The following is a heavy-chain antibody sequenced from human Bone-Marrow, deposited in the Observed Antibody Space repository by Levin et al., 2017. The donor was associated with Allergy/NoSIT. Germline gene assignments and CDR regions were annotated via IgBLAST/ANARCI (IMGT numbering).Heavy chain of an antibody. J-gene: IGHJ4*02. CDR2: IHHSGST. V-gene: IGHV4-39*01. D-gene: IGHD2-15*01. Sequence: PSETLSLTCTVSGGSISDSSYHWGWIRQPPGEGLEWIGNIHHSGSTYYNSSLKSRLTISIDTSRNQFSLELSSVTAADTAVYYCARHRSGGGWTYGWPLDYWGQGSLVTVSS. CDR1: GGSISDSSYH. CDR3: ARHRSGGGWTYGWPLDY.